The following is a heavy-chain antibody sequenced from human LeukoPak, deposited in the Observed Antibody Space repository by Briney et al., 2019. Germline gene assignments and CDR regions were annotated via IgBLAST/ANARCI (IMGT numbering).Heavy chain of an antibody. CDR2: ISGGGDTT. CDR3: ARSIVVSPAAPYTWFDP. V-gene: IGHV3-23*01. Sequence: GGSLRLSCAASEFIFSNYAMNWVRQVPGKGLEWVSDISGGGDTTNYADSVKGRFTISRDDAKNSLYLQMNSLRDEDTAVYYCARSIVVSPAAPYTWFDPWGQGTLVTVSS. D-gene: IGHD2-2*01. CDR1: EFIFSNYA. J-gene: IGHJ5*02.